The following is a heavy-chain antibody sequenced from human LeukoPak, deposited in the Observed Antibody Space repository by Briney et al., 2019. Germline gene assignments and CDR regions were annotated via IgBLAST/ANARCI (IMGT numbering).Heavy chain of an antibody. V-gene: IGHV4-38-2*02. D-gene: IGHD6-19*01. J-gene: IGHJ4*02. CDR2: IYNSGNT. Sequence: SESLSLTCTVSGYSISSGYYWGCSRQPPGKVQEWFGSIYNSGNTYYTASLKSRVTISVDTSKNKFSLKMSSVTAADTAVYYCARGIGVAGIYNDYWGQGTLVTVSS. CDR3: ARGIGVAGIYNDY. CDR1: GYSISSGYY.